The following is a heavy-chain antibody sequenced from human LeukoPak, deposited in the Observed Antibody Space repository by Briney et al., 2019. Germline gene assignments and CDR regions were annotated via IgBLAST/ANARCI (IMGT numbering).Heavy chain of an antibody. CDR2: ISSSYNTI. CDR1: GFTFSSHN. Sequence: PPGGSLRLSCVASGFTFSSHNMNWVRQAPGKGLEWVSYISSSYNTIYYRDSVQGRFIISRDNAKNSLSLQVNSLGAEDSGIYYCARATSDSSGYPVSDYWGQGTLVTVSS. V-gene: IGHV3-48*03. CDR3: ARATSDSSGYPVSDY. D-gene: IGHD3-22*01. J-gene: IGHJ4*02.